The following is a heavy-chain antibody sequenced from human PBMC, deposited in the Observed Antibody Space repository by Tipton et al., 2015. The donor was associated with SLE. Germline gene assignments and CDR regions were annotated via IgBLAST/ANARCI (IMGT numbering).Heavy chain of an antibody. CDR1: RGSITSDAYH. CDR2: MDASGNF. D-gene: IGHD1-14*01. V-gene: IGHV4-61*02. CDR3: ARRTETGSLSAYDY. Sequence: TLSLTCTVSRGSITSDAYHLNWIRQPAGKGLEWIGRMDASGNFNYNPSLQSRITMSVDTSKNQLSLKLTSVTAADTAVYLCARRTETGSLSAYDYWGQGTLVTVSS. J-gene: IGHJ4*02.